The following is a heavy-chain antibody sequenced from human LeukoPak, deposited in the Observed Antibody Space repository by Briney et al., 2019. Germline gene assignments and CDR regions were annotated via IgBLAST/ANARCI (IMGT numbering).Heavy chain of an antibody. D-gene: IGHD3-10*01. CDR1: GFTFSSYG. V-gene: IGHV3-23*01. CDR3: AKGTCGAGVRGNFEY. J-gene: IGHJ4*02. Sequence: GGSVRLSCAASGFTFSSYGMSWVRQAPGKGLEWVSAISGSGGSTYYADSVKGRFTISRDNSKNTLYLQMSNLRVEDTAIYYCAKGTCGAGVRGNFEYWGQGTLVTVSS. CDR2: ISGSGGST.